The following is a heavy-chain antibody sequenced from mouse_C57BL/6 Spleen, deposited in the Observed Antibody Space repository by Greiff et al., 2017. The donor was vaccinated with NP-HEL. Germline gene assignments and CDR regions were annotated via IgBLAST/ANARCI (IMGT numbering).Heavy chain of an antibody. CDR3: TTAGGSSYNYVDY. J-gene: IGHJ2*01. CDR1: GFNIKDDY. Sequence: EVQLQQSGAELVRPGASVKLSCTASGFNIKDDYMHWVKQRPEQGLEWIGWIDPENGDTEYASKFQGKATITADTSSTTAYLQLSSLTSEATAVYDCTTAGGSSYNYVDYWGQGTTLTVSS. V-gene: IGHV14-4*01. CDR2: IDPENGDT. D-gene: IGHD1-1*01.